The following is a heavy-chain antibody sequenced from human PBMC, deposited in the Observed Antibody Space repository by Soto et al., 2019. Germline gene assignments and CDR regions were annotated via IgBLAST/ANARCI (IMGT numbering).Heavy chain of an antibody. J-gene: IGHJ4*02. CDR3: ASYGRGTYHYGYYFHH. Sequence: SETQSLTCAVYGGSFSDYYLTWIRQHPGKGLEWIGEIHHSGSTNYNPSLKSRVTISLDTSKNQFSLKLSSVTAADAAVYYCASYGRGTYHYGYYFHHWGQGTPVTVSS. CDR2: IHHSGST. D-gene: IGHD3-16*02. CDR1: GGSFSDYY. V-gene: IGHV4-34*01.